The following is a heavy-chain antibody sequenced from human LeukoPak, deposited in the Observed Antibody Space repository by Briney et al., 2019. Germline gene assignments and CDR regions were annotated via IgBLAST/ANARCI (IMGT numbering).Heavy chain of an antibody. D-gene: IGHD1-26*01. CDR1: GFTFSSYG. Sequence: PGGSLRLSCAASGFTFSSYGMHWVRQAPGKGLEWVAVISYDGSNKYYADSVKGRFTISRDNSKNTLYLQMNSLRAEDTAVYYCAKDRGSYGIDYWGQGTLVTVSS. CDR2: ISYDGSNK. CDR3: AKDRGSYGIDY. J-gene: IGHJ4*02. V-gene: IGHV3-30*18.